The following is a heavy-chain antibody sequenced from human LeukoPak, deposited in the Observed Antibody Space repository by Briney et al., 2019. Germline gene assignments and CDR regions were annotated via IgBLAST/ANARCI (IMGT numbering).Heavy chain of an antibody. J-gene: IGHJ4*02. D-gene: IGHD3-22*01. CDR3: ARGDNYYDSSGYYYEGISSFDY. CDR1: GGTFSSYA. V-gene: IGHV1-69*13. CDR2: IIPIFGTA. Sequence: SVKVSCKASGGTFSSYAISWVRQAPGQGLEWMGGIIPIFGTANYAQKFQGRVTITADESTSTAYMELSSLRSEDTAVYYCARGDNYYDSSGYYYEGISSFDYWAREPWSPSPQ.